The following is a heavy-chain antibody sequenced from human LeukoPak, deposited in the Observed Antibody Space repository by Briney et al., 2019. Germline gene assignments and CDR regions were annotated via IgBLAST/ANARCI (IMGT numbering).Heavy chain of an antibody. V-gene: IGHV3-11*01. J-gene: IGHJ4*02. CDR3: ARVRASRFLEWLLSH. D-gene: IGHD3-3*01. Sequence: GGSLRLSCAASGFTFSDYYMSWIRQAPGKGLEWVSYISSSGSTIYYADSVKGRFTISRDNAKNSLYLQMTSLRAEDTAVYYCARVRASRFLEWLLSHWGQGTLVTVSS. CDR1: GFTFSDYY. CDR2: ISSSGSTI.